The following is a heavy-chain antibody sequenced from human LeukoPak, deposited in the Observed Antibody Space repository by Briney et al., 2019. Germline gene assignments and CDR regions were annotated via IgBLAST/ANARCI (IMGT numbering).Heavy chain of an antibody. V-gene: IGHV3-21*01. CDR2: ISGDSRYI. Sequence: GGSLRLSCAASGFTFSSYSMNWVRQAPGKGLEWVSAISGDSRYIYYADSVRGRFTVSRDNAENSLYLQMNSLRVEDTAVYYCARAPTVLVGYCSSSSCQADYWGQGTLVTVSS. CDR3: ARAPTVLVGYCSSSSCQADY. D-gene: IGHD2-2*01. CDR1: GFTFSSYS. J-gene: IGHJ4*02.